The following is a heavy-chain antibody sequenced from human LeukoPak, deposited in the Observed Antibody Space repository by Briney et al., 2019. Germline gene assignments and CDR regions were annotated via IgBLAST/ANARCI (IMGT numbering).Heavy chain of an antibody. Sequence: ASVKVSCKASGYTFTGYYMHWARQAPGQGLEWMGWINPNSGGTNYAQKFQGRVTMTRDTSISTAYMELSRLRSDDMAVYYCARSPDLSYGDYGYYYYGMDVWGQGTTVTVSS. J-gene: IGHJ6*02. CDR1: GYTFTGYY. CDR2: INPNSGGT. V-gene: IGHV1-2*02. D-gene: IGHD4-17*01. CDR3: ARSPDLSYGDYGYYYYGMDV.